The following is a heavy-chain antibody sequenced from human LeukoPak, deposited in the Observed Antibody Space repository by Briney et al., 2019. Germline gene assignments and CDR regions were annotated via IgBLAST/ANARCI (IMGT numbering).Heavy chain of an antibody. J-gene: IGHJ4*02. V-gene: IGHV1-18*01. Sequence: GASVKVSCKASGYTFTSYGISWVRQAPGQGLEWMGWISAYNGNTNYAQKLQGRVTMTTDTSTSTAYMELRSLRSDDTAVYYCARDRAYYYDSSGYLVRFDYWGQGTLVTVSS. D-gene: IGHD3-22*01. CDR2: ISAYNGNT. CDR3: ARDRAYYYDSSGYLVRFDY. CDR1: GYTFTSYG.